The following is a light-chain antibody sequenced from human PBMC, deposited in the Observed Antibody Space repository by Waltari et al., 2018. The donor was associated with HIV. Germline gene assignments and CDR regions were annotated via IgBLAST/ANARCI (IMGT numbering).Light chain of an antibody. CDR3: SSYAGNFVV. CDR2: EVT. J-gene: IGLJ2*01. CDR1: SSDVGGYDY. V-gene: IGLV2-8*01. Sequence: QSALTQPPSASVSLGQSVTISCTGTSSDVGGYDYVSWYQQQPGKAPKLVIYEVTKRPSGVPDLFSGSKAGNTASLNISGLQAEDEADYYCSSYAGNFVVFGGGTNLTVL.